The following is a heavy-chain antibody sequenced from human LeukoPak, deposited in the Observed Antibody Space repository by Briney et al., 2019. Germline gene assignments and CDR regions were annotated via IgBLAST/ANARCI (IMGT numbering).Heavy chain of an antibody. CDR2: ISAYNGNT. Sequence: GASVKVSCKASGYTFTSYGISWVRQAPGQGLEWMGWISAYNGNTNYAQKLQGRVTMTTDTSTSTAYMELRSLRSDDTAVYYCARGGRVVPAAVQAVETYYFDYWGQGTLVTVSS. D-gene: IGHD2-2*01. CDR1: GYTFTSYG. V-gene: IGHV1-18*01. J-gene: IGHJ4*02. CDR3: ARGGRVVPAAVQAVETYYFDY.